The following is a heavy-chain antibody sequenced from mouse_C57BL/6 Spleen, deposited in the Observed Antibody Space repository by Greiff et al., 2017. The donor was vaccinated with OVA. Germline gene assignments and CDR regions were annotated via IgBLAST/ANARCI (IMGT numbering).Heavy chain of an antibody. CDR2: ISYDGSN. J-gene: IGHJ2*01. Sequence: EVKLMESGPGLVKPSQSLSLTCSVTGYSITSGYYWNWIRQFPGNKLEWMGYISYDGSNNYNPSLKNRISITRDTSKNQFFLKLNSVTTEDTATYYCARAPLYSSGYDYWGQGTTLTVSS. CDR3: ARAPLYSSGYDY. V-gene: IGHV3-6*01. D-gene: IGHD3-2*02. CDR1: GYSITSGYY.